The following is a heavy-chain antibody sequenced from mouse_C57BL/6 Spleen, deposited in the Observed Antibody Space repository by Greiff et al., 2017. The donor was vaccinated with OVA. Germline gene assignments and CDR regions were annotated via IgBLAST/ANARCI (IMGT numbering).Heavy chain of an antibody. V-gene: IGHV1-72*01. Sequence: MESCKASGYTFTSYWMHWVKQRPGRGLEWIGRIDPNSGGTKYNEKFKSKATLTVDKPSSTAYMPLSSLTSEDSAVYYCARLGDYDYYFDYWGQGTTLTVSS. CDR1: GYTFTSYW. CDR2: IDPNSGGT. D-gene: IGHD2-4*01. CDR3: ARLGDYDYYFDY. J-gene: IGHJ2*01.